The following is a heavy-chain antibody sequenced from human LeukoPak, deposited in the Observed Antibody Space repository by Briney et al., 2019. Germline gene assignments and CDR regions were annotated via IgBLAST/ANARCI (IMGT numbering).Heavy chain of an antibody. J-gene: IGHJ4*02. Sequence: GGSLRLSCAGSGYTFSSYWMHWVRQAPGKGPVWVSRISPDGRDTTYADSVKGRFTISRDNSKNTLYLQMDSLRADDTAVYYCARYSGSYYYPPAWDLWGQGTLVTVSS. CDR1: GYTFSSYW. D-gene: IGHD1-26*01. CDR2: ISPDGRDT. V-gene: IGHV3-74*01. CDR3: ARYSGSYYYPPAWDL.